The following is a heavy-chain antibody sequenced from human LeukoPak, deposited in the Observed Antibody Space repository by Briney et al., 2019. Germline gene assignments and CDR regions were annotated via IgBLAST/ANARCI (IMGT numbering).Heavy chain of an antibody. J-gene: IGHJ5*01. Sequence: GGSLRLSCAASGFTFSSYGMNWVRQAPGKGLEWVSFISSGYNYIYYADSVKGRFTISRDNAKNSLYLQMNSLRAEDTAVYYCARGGPHSSSSVICFDSWGQGTLVTVSS. V-gene: IGHV3-21*01. CDR3: ARGGPHSSSSVICFDS. CDR1: GFTFSSYG. CDR2: ISSGYNYI. D-gene: IGHD6-13*01.